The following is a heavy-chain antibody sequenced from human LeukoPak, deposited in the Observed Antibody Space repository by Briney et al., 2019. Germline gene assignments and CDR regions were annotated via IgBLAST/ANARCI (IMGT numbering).Heavy chain of an antibody. CDR2: ISGGGVNI. J-gene: IGHJ4*02. Sequence: GGSLRLSCAASGFTFSSYAMGWVRQAPGKGLEWVSVISGGGVNIFYAESVKGRFTISRDDSKNTVYLQMNSLRAEDTAVYYCAKDPIYYAPAAPYYFDYWGQGTLVTVSS. CDR3: AKDPIYYAPAAPYYFDY. D-gene: IGHD2-2*01. V-gene: IGHV3-23*01. CDR1: GFTFSSYA.